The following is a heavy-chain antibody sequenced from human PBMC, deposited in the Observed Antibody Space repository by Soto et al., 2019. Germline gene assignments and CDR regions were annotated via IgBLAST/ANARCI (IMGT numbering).Heavy chain of an antibody. D-gene: IGHD5-18*01. CDR2: IDPSDSYT. CDR1: GYSFTIYW. CDR3: ARXNLGGYSYGLYYYGMDV. V-gene: IGHV5-10-1*01. Sequence: PGESLKISCKGSGYSFTIYWISWVRQMPGKGLEWMGRIDPSDSYTNYSPSFQGHVTISADKSISTAYLQWSSLKASDTAMYYCARXNLGGYSYGLYYYGMDVWGQGTTVTVSS. J-gene: IGHJ6*02.